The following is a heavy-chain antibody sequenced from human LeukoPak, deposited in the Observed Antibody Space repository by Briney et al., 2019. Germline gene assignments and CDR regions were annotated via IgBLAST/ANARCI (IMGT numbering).Heavy chain of an antibody. D-gene: IGHD3-3*01. V-gene: IGHV3-21*01. CDR3: ARDDRHVTIFGVKDAFDI. J-gene: IGHJ3*02. CDR2: ISSSSSYI. CDR1: GVTFSSYS. Sequence: NTGGSLRLSCAASGVTFSSYSMNWDRQAPGKGLEWVSSISSSSSYIYYADSVKGRFTISRDNAKNSLYLQMNSLRAEDTAVYYCARDDRHVTIFGVKDAFDIWGQGTMVTVSS.